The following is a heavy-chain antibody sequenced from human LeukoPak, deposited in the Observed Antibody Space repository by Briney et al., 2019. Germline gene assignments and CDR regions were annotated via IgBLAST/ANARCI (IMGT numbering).Heavy chain of an antibody. V-gene: IGHV3-23*01. CDR3: AKWGIVVVVAAPSGGAFDI. Sequence: PGGSLRLSCAAAGFTFSSYAMSWGRQAPGKGLEWVSAISGSSGSTYYADSVKGRFTIPRDNSKNTMYLQMNSLRAEDTAVYYCAKWGIVVVVAAPSGGAFDIWGQGTMVTVSS. D-gene: IGHD2-15*01. J-gene: IGHJ3*02. CDR1: GFTFSSYA. CDR2: ISGSSGST.